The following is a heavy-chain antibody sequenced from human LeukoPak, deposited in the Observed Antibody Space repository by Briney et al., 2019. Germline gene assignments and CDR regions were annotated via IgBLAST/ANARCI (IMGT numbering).Heavy chain of an antibody. CDR2: ISSSSYI. J-gene: IGHJ4*02. CDR1: GFTFSSYS. V-gene: IGHV3-21*01. CDR3: ARGHLGNSGYDYF. D-gene: IGHD5-12*01. Sequence: PGGSLRLSCAASGFTFSSYSMNWVRQAPGKGLEWVSSISSSSYIYYADSVKGRFTISRDNAKNSLYLQMNSLRAEDTAVYYCARGHLGNSGYDYFWGQGTLVTVSS.